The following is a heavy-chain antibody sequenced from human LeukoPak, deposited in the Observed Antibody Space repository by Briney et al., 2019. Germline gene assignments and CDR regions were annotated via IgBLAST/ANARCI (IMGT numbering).Heavy chain of an antibody. J-gene: IGHJ6*03. CDR1: GGSISSSSYY. Sequence: PSETLSLTCTVSGGSISSSSYYWGWIRQPPGKGLEWIGRIYYSGSTYYNPSLKSRVTISVDTSKNQFSLKLSSVTAADTAVYYCARVPRSSISSSWYVPHYYYYMDVWGKGTTVTVSS. CDR3: ARVPRSSISSSWYVPHYYYYMDV. D-gene: IGHD6-13*01. V-gene: IGHV4-39*07. CDR2: IYYSGST.